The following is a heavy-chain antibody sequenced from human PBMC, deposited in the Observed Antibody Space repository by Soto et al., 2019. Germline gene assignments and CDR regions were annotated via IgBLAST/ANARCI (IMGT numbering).Heavy chain of an antibody. CDR3: ARTLSGSWEKAWYCDL. CDR1: GFSFSSYS. CDR2: ISSSSDYI. Sequence: EVQLVESGGGLVQPGGSLRLSCAASGFSFSSYSMNWVRQAPGKGLEWVSYISSSSDYIYYVDSVKGRFTISRDNAKNSRYLQMNSLRDEDTAVYYCARTLSGSWEKAWYCDLWGRGTLVTVSS. J-gene: IGHJ2*01. V-gene: IGHV3-48*02. D-gene: IGHD1-26*01.